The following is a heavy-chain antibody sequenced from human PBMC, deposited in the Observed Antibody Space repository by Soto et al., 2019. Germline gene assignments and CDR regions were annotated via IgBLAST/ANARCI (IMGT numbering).Heavy chain of an antibody. V-gene: IGHV4-31*03. D-gene: IGHD6-6*01. Sequence: QVQLQESGPGLVKPSQTLSLICTVSGGSISSGGYYWSWIRQHPGKGLEWIGNIDYSDSTYYNPSLESRVNISVDTSKNQFSLKLSSVTAADTAVYYCEREPSIWGQGTLVTVSS. CDR3: EREPSI. CDR2: IDYSDST. J-gene: IGHJ1*01. CDR1: GGSISSGGYY.